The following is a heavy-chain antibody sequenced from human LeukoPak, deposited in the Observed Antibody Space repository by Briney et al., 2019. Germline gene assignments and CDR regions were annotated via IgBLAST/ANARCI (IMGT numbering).Heavy chain of an antibody. CDR3: ASNLVAGTFDI. Sequence: GGSLRLSCAASGFTFSSYGMHWVRQAPGKGLEWVAVIWYDGSNKYYADSVKGRFTSSRDNSKNTLYLQMNSLRAEDTAVYYCASNLVAGTFDIWGQGTMVTVSS. J-gene: IGHJ3*02. CDR2: IWYDGSNK. CDR1: GFTFSSYG. V-gene: IGHV3-33*01. D-gene: IGHD6-19*01.